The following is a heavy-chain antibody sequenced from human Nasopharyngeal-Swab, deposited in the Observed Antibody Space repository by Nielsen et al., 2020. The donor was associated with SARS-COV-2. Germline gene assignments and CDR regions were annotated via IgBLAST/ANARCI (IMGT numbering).Heavy chain of an antibody. V-gene: IGHV3-21*01. D-gene: IGHD3-16*02. Sequence: GGSLRLFCVASGFTFSSYSMNWVRQAPGKGLEWVSSISSSSSYIYYADSVKGRFTISRDNAKNSLYLQMNSLRAEDTAVYYCARVMITFGGVIVILRNAFDIWGQGTMVTVSS. CDR3: ARVMITFGGVIVILRNAFDI. CDR2: ISSSSSYI. J-gene: IGHJ3*02. CDR1: GFTFSSYS.